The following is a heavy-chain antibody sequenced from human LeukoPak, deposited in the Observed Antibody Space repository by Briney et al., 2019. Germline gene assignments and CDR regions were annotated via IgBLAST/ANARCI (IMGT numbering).Heavy chain of an antibody. D-gene: IGHD2-15*01. CDR3: ARDLRSSWPFDY. CDR1: GFTFSSYS. Sequence: GGSLRLSCAASGFTFSSYSMNWVRQAPGKGLEWVSSISSSSSYIYYADSVKGRFTISRDNAKNSLYLQMNSLRAEDTAVYYCARDLRSSWPFDYWGQGTLVTVSS. V-gene: IGHV3-21*01. J-gene: IGHJ4*02. CDR2: ISSSSSYI.